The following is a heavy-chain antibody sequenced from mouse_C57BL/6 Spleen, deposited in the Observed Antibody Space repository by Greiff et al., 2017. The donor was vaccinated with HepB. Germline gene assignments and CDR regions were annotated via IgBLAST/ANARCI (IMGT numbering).Heavy chain of an antibody. D-gene: IGHD2-4*01. CDR2: ISSGSSTI. V-gene: IGHV5-17*01. J-gene: IGHJ3*01. CDR3: ASDYDLGFAY. CDR1: GYTFSDYG. Sequence: EVKVVESGGGLVKPGGSLKLSCAASGYTFSDYGMHWVRQAPEKGLEWVAYISSGSSTIYYADTVKGRFTISRDNAKNTLFLQMTSLRSEDTAMYYCASDYDLGFAYWGQGTLVTVSA.